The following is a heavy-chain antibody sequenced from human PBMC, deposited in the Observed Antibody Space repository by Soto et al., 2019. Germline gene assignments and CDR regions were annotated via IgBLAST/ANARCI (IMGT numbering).Heavy chain of an antibody. Sequence: SETLSLTCTVSGGSISNYYWSWIRQPAGKGLEWIGRIYTSGNTSYNPSLKGRVTMSVDMSKNQFSLKLSSVAAADTDVYYCERDESGDSGGAFDTWGPGTLVTVSS. CDR2: IYTSGNT. V-gene: IGHV4-4*07. CDR1: GGSISNYY. CDR3: ERDESGDSGGAFDT. J-gene: IGHJ5*02. D-gene: IGHD4-17*01.